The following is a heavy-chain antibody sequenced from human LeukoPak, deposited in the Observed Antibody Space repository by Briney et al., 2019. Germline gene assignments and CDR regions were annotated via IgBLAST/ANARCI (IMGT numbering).Heavy chain of an antibody. D-gene: IGHD3-16*01. V-gene: IGHV1-69*06. Sequence: SVKVSCKAAGYTFTSYGISWVRQAPGQVLEWMGGIIPIFGTANYEQKFRGRVTITADKSTRTAYMELSSLRSEDTAAYYCARDNASRDPPHFDYWGQGTLVTVSS. J-gene: IGHJ4*02. CDR1: GYTFTSYG. CDR3: ARDNASRDPPHFDY. CDR2: IIPIFGTA.